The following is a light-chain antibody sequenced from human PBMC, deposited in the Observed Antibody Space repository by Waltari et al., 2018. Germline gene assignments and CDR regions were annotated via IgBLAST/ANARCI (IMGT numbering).Light chain of an antibody. J-gene: IGLJ3*02. CDR2: KGI. V-gene: IGLV8-61*01. CDR1: SCSVSSTSS. Sequence: QTVVTQEPSLSVSPGGTVALTCSLSSCSVSSTSSPPWCQQTPGQPPRTLVYKGISRSSGVPDRFSGSILGNTAALTITGAQADDESDYYCSMYMGSGVWVFGGGTKLTVL. CDR3: SMYMGSGVWV.